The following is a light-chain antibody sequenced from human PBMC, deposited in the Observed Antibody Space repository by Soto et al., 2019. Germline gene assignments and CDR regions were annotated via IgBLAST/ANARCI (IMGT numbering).Light chain of an antibody. J-gene: IGKJ3*01. CDR1: QSLHSNF. Sequence: EIVLTQFPGTLSLSPGERATLSCRASQSLHSNFLVWYQQKPGQAPRLLLSSASRRATGIPDRVSGSRSGTDFTLTISRLDPEDFAVYYCHQSGISPLTFGPGNRVDVK. CDR3: HQSGISPLT. CDR2: SAS. V-gene: IGKV3-20*01.